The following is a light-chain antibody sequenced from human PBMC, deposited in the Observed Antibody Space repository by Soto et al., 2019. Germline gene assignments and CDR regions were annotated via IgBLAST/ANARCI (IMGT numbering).Light chain of an antibody. CDR2: EVS. CDR1: SSDVGGYNY. J-gene: IGLJ1*01. Sequence: QSALTQPASVSGSPGQSITISCTGTSSDVGGYNYVSWYQQHPGKAPKLMIYEVSNRPSGVSNRFSGSKSGNTASLTISGLQAEDEADYYCSSYTSSSTLPYVFGTGTKATVL. V-gene: IGLV2-14*01. CDR3: SSYTSSSTLPYV.